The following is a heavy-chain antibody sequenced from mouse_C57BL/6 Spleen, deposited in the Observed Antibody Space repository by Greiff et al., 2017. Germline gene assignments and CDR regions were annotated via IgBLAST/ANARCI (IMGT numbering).Heavy chain of an antibody. CDR2: IDPSDSET. CDR3: ARSEGKDWYFDV. CDR1: GYTFTSYW. D-gene: IGHD2-1*01. J-gene: IGHJ1*03. Sequence: VQLQQPGAELVRPGSSVKLSCKASGYTFTSYWMHWVKQRPIQGLEWIGNIDPSDSETHYNQKFKDKATLTVDKSSGTAYMQLSSLTSEDSAVYYCARSEGKDWYFDVWGTGTTVTVSS. V-gene: IGHV1-52*01.